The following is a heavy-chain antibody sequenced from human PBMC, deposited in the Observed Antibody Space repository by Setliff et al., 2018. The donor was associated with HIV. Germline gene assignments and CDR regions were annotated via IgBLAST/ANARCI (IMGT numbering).Heavy chain of an antibody. CDR2: IYYSGST. CDR1: GGSISSYY. Sequence: PSETLSLTCTVSGGSISSYYWSWIRQPPGKGLEWIGYIYYSGSTNYNPSLKSRVTISVDTSKNQFSLKLSSVTAADTAVYCCARGAELLWFGELHNIPYFDYWGQGTLVTVS. V-gene: IGHV4-59*01. J-gene: IGHJ4*02. D-gene: IGHD3-10*01. CDR3: ARGAELLWFGELHNIPYFDY.